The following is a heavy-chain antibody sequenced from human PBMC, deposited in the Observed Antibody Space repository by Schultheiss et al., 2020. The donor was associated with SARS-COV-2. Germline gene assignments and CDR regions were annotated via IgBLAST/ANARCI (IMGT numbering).Heavy chain of an antibody. CDR1: GGSISSGDYY. V-gene: IGHV4-30-4*08. D-gene: IGHD5-24*01. CDR3: ARGSTVEMATTRSFYY. J-gene: IGHJ4*02. CDR2: IYYSGST. Sequence: SQTLSLTCTVSGGSISSGDYYWSWIRQPPGKGLEWIGYIYYSGSTNYNPTLKSRVTISVDTSKNQFSLKLSSVTAADTAVYYCARGSTVEMATTRSFYYWGQGNLVTVSS.